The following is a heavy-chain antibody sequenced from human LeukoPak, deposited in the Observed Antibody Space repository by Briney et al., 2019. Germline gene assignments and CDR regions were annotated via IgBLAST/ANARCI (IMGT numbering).Heavy chain of an antibody. J-gene: IGHJ3*02. Sequence: GGSLRLSCAASGLTFSSYGMHWVRQAPGKGLEWVAFIRYDGSNKYYADSVKGRFTISRDNSKNTLYLQMNSLRAEDTAVYYCAKDFGYCSSTSCYDSHAFDIWGQGTMVTVSS. CDR3: AKDFGYCSSTSCYDSHAFDI. CDR1: GLTFSSYG. D-gene: IGHD2-2*01. V-gene: IGHV3-30*02. CDR2: IRYDGSNK.